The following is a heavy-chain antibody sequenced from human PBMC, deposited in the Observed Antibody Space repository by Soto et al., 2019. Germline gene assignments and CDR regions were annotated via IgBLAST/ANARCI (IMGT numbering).Heavy chain of an antibody. J-gene: IGHJ3*02. D-gene: IGHD3-3*01. CDR2: IIPILGIA. Sequence: QVQLVQSGAEVKKPGSSVKVSCKASGGTFSSYTISWVRQAPGQGLEWMGRIIPILGIANYAQKFQGRVTITADKSTSTAYMELSSLRAEDTAVYYGAVRPPERRTIFGVVIGESAFDIWGQGTMVTVSS. V-gene: IGHV1-69*02. CDR1: GGTFSSYT. CDR3: AVRPPERRTIFGVVIGESAFDI.